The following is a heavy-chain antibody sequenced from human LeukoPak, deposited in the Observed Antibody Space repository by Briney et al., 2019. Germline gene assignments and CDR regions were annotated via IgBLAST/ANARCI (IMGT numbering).Heavy chain of an antibody. Sequence: GGSLRLSCVASGFTFSSYWMHWVRQAPGKGLVWVSRINSDGSSTSYADSVKGRFTISRDNAKNTLYLQMNSLRAEDTAVYYCARQTTNDAFDIWGQGTMVTVSS. CDR2: INSDGSST. D-gene: IGHD1-26*01. CDR1: GFTFSSYW. J-gene: IGHJ3*02. CDR3: ARQTTNDAFDI. V-gene: IGHV3-74*01.